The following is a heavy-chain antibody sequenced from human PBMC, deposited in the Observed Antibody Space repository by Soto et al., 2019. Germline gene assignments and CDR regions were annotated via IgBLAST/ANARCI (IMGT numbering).Heavy chain of an antibody. CDR2: TNHSGST. V-gene: IGHV4-34*01. J-gene: IGHJ6*03. D-gene: IGHD6-6*01. Sequence: QVQLQQWGAGLLKPSETLSLTCAVYGGSFSGYYWSWIRQPPGKGLEWIGETNHSGSTNYNPSLKSRVTISVDTSKNQFSLKLSSVTAADTAVYYCARGPRTSLGYYYYYYMDVWGKGTTVTVSS. CDR1: GGSFSGYY. CDR3: ARGPRTSLGYYYYYYMDV.